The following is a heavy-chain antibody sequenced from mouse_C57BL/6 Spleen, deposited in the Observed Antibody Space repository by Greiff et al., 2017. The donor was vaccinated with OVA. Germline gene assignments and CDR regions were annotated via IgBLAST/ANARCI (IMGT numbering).Heavy chain of an antibody. CDR2: IDPSDSYT. V-gene: IGHV1-50*01. CDR3: APYYYGSSYGD. Sequence: QVQLQQSGAELVKPGASVKLSCKASGYTFTSYWMQWVKQRPGQGLEWIGEIDPSDSYTNYNQKFKGKATLTVDTSSSTAYMQLSSLTSEDSAVYYCAPYYYGSSYGDWGQGTTLTVSS. D-gene: IGHD1-1*01. CDR1: GYTFTSYW. J-gene: IGHJ2*01.